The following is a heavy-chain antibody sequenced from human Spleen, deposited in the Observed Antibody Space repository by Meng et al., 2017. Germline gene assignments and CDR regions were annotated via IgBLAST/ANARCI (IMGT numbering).Heavy chain of an antibody. J-gene: IGHJ5*02. Sequence: QVQLQESGPGMVKPSQTLSLPCTGFGGSISGGDYYWSWIRQPPGKGLEWIGYIHFSGSTYYNPSLNSRITISVDMSRNQFSLRLTSVTSADMAVYYCARVNSDCGGVMCYKGWFDPWGQGTLVTVSS. CDR2: IHFSGST. V-gene: IGHV4-30-4*01. CDR3: ARVNSDCGGVMCYKGWFDP. CDR1: GGSISGGDYY. D-gene: IGHD2-21*01.